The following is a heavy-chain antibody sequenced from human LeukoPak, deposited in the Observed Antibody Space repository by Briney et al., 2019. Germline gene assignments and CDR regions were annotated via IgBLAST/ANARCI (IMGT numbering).Heavy chain of an antibody. V-gene: IGHV3-48*03. D-gene: IGHD6-13*01. Sequence: GGSLRLSCAASGFTFSNYEMNWVRQAPGKGLEWVSYISSSGSTIYYADSVKGRFTISRDNAKNSLYLQMNSRRVEDTAVYYCARGSAYSTASLATWGQGTLVTVSS. CDR2: ISSSGSTI. CDR1: GFTFSNYE. J-gene: IGHJ5*02. CDR3: ARGSAYSTASLAT.